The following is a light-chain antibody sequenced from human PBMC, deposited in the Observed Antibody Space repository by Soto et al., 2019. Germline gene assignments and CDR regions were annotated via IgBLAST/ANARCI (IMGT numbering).Light chain of an antibody. CDR3: QQSYSTPIT. J-gene: IGKJ5*01. CDR1: QDISNF. Sequence: IQMTQSPSPLSASVGDRVTITCQASQDISNFLNWYQQKPGKAPKLLIYDASNLETGVPSRFSGSGSGADYTLTISRLQPEDFATYYCQQSYSTPITFGQGTRLEI. CDR2: DAS. V-gene: IGKV1-39*01.